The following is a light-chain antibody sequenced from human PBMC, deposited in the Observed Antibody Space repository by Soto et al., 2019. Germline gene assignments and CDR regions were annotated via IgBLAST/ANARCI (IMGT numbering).Light chain of an antibody. CDR1: QSVSSTY. CDR2: GAF. CDR3: HQYGSSPWT. V-gene: IGKV3-20*01. Sequence: EIVLTQSPGTRSLSPGERVTLSCRASQSVSSTYLAWYQHKPGQAPRLLIYGAFSRATGIPDRFSGSGSGTDFTLTISRLEPEDFAVYYSHQYGSSPWTFGQGTKVDIK. J-gene: IGKJ1*01.